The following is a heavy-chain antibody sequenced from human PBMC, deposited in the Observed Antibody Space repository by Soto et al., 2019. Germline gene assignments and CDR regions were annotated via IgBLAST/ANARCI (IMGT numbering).Heavy chain of an antibody. Sequence: EVQLVESGGGLVQPGGSLKLSCAASGFTFSGSAMHWVRQASGKGLEWVGRIRSKANSYATAYAASVKGRFTISRDDSKNTAYLQMNSLKTEDTAVYYCTSRGVTTVTPFDYWGQGTLVTVSS. V-gene: IGHV3-73*02. CDR3: TSRGVTTVTPFDY. CDR2: IRSKANSYAT. CDR1: GFTFSGSA. J-gene: IGHJ4*02. D-gene: IGHD4-17*01.